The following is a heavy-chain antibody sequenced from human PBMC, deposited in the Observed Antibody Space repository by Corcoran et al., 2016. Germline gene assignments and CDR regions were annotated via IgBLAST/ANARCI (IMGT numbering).Heavy chain of an antibody. Sequence: QDPLVQSGAEVKKPGASVKVSCKASGYTFTDYAVHWVRQAPGQRLEWLAWINAGNGKKKYSQKFQDRVTITRDKSAHAADMELSSLRSEDTAVYYCARGGWSASSVLYYLDYWGQGTLVTVSS. CDR2: INAGNGKK. J-gene: IGHJ4*02. CDR1: GYTFTDYA. V-gene: IGHV1-3*01. CDR3: ARGGWSASSVLYYLDY. D-gene: IGHD6-6*01.